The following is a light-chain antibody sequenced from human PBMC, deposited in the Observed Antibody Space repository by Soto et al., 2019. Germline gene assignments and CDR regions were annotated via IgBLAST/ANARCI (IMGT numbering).Light chain of an antibody. V-gene: IGLV2-14*01. CDR3: SSYTSSITDV. Sequence: QSALTQPASVSGSPGQSITISCTGTSSDVGGYDYVSWYQQHPDKAPKLMIYEVSNRPSGVSTRFSGSRSGNTASLTISGLQAEDEADYYCSSYTSSITDVFGTGTKLTVL. CDR1: SSDVGGYDY. J-gene: IGLJ1*01. CDR2: EVS.